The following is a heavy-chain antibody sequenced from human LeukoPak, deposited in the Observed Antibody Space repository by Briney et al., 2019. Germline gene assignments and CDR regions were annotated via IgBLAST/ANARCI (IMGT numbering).Heavy chain of an antibody. CDR3: ARRTDYYGSGSYFFH. CDR2: IYPGDSDT. CDR1: GYSFTSYW. V-gene: IGHV5-51*01. Sequence: GESLKTSCKGSGYSFTSYWIGWVRQMPGKGLEWMGIIYPGDSDTRYSPSFQGQVTISADKSISTAYLQWSSLKASDTAMYYCARRTDYYGSGSYFFHWGQGTLVTVSS. J-gene: IGHJ4*02. D-gene: IGHD3-10*01.